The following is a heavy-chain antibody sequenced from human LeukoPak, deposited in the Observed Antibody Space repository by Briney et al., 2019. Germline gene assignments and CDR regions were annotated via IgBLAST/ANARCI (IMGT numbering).Heavy chain of an antibody. CDR3: AKDRCSNGIGCYYYYMDV. D-gene: IGHD2-8*01. CDR2: IKQDGSEK. J-gene: IGHJ6*03. CDR1: GFTFSSYW. V-gene: IGHV3-7*01. Sequence: GGSLRLSCAASGFTFSSYWMSWVRQAPGKGLEWVANIKQDGSEKYYVDSVKGRFTISRDNAKNSLYLQMNSLRAEDTAVYYCAKDRCSNGIGCYYYYMDVWGKGTTVTISS.